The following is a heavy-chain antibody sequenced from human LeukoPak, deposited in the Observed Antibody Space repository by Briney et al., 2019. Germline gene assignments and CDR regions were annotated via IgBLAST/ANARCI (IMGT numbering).Heavy chain of an antibody. D-gene: IGHD4-17*01. J-gene: IGHJ4*02. V-gene: IGHV1-18*01. Sequence: ASVKVSCKASGYTFTSYGISWVRQAPGQGLEWMGWISAYNGNTNYAQKLQGRVTMTTDTSTSTAYMELRSLRSDDTAVYYCARDRSDSGDYILLDSWGQGTLVIVSS. CDR3: ARDRSDSGDYILLDS. CDR1: GYTFTSYG. CDR2: ISAYNGNT.